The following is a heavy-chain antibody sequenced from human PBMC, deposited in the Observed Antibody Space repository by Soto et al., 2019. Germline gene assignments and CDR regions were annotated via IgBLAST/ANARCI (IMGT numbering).Heavy chain of an antibody. CDR3: ARGGGTILAPLP. CDR2: INPNSGAT. J-gene: IGHJ5*02. CDR1: GCTFTGYF. V-gene: IGHV1-2*02. D-gene: IGHD3-3*01. Sequence: ASVKVSFKAFGCTFTGYFMHWVRQAPGQGLEWLGWINPNSGATKYAQKFQGRVTLTRDTSINTAYMEMSMLRSDDTAVYYCARGGGTILAPLPWGQGTLVTVSS.